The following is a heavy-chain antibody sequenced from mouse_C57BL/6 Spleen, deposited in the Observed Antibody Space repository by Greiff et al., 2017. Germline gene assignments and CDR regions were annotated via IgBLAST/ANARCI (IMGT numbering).Heavy chain of an antibody. J-gene: IGHJ3*01. CDR1: GYTFTSYW. Sequence: VQLQQPGAELVRPGTSVKLSCKASGYTFTSYWMHWVKQRPGQGLEWIGLIDPSGSYTNYNQKFKGKATLTVDTSSSTAYMQLSSLTSEDSAVYYGARSDGSSYEGFAYWGQGTLVTVAA. CDR3: ARSDGSSYEGFAY. D-gene: IGHD1-1*01. V-gene: IGHV1-59*01. CDR2: IDPSGSYT.